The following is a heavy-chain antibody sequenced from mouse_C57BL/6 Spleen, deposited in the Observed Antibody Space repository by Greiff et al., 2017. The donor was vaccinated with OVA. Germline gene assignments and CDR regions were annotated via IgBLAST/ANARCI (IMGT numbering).Heavy chain of an antibody. J-gene: IGHJ1*03. CDR3: ARNGITTVVDGYFDV. D-gene: IGHD1-1*01. CDR1: GFSLTSYG. V-gene: IGHV2-2*01. CDR2: IWSGGST. Sequence: VKLMESGPGLVQPSQSLSITCTVSGFSLTSYGVHWVRQSPGKGLEWLGVIWSGGSTDYNAAFISRLSISKDNSKSQVFFKMNSLQADDTAIYYCARNGITTVVDGYFDVWGTGTTVTVSS.